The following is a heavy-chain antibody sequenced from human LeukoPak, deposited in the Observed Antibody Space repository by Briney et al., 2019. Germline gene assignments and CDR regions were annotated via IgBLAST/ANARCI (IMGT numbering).Heavy chain of an antibody. D-gene: IGHD2-15*01. J-gene: IGHJ4*02. CDR2: ISYDGSNR. CDR3: ARDPGFEYYFDY. V-gene: IGHV3-30-3*01. CDR1: GFTFSSYA. Sequence: GGSLRLSCAASGFTFSSYAMHWVRQAPGKGLEWVAVISYDGSNRYYADSVKGRFTISRDNSKNTLYLQMNSLRAEDTAVYYCARDPGFEYYFDYWGQGTLVTVSS.